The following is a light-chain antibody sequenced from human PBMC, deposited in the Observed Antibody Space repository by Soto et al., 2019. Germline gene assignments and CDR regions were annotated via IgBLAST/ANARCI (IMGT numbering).Light chain of an antibody. CDR3: QSYDSSLRAGV. CDR1: SSNIGAGYD. V-gene: IGLV1-40*01. Sequence: QSVLTQPPSVSGAPGQRVTISCTGSSSNIGAGYDVQWYQQLPGTAHKLLIYGNSNRPTGVRDRFSGSKSGTSPSLAITRLQVEDEADYYCQSYDSSLRAGVFGGGTKVTVL. CDR2: GNS. J-gene: IGLJ2*01.